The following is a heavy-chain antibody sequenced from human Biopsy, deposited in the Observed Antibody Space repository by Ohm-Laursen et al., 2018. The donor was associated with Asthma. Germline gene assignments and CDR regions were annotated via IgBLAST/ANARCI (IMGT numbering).Heavy chain of an antibody. J-gene: IGHJ6*02. Sequence: SVKVSSNASGDSFSNYAISWVRQAPGQGLDWMGGLIPVLGTPDHAQMFEGRVTITADESTSTAYMELSSLSSEDTAVYYCARGYSGSDRIVYYYSGLEVWGQGTTGTVSS. CDR1: GDSFSNYA. D-gene: IGHD5-12*01. V-gene: IGHV1-69*13. CDR2: LIPVLGTP. CDR3: ARGYSGSDRIVYYYSGLEV.